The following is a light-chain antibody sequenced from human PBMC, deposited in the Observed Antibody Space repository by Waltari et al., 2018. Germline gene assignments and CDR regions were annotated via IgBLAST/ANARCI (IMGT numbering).Light chain of an antibody. J-gene: IGLJ2*01. CDR2: EVN. Sequence: QSALTQPASVSGSPGQSITISCTGSNSDVGHYNLVSWYQQHPGKDPTLLLYEVNQRPSGVSSRFSGSKSGITASLTISGLQAEDEADFYCCSYAGSTTWLFGGGTRLTVL. CDR1: NSDVGHYNL. V-gene: IGLV2-23*02. CDR3: CSYAGSTTWL.